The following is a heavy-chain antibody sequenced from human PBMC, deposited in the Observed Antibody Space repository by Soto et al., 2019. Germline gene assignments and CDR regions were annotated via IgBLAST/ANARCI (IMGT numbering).Heavy chain of an antibody. V-gene: IGHV3-23*01. D-gene: IGHD3-10*01. CDR3: AKGSRGSGSYPNWFDP. CDR2: ISGSGGST. J-gene: IGHJ5*02. CDR1: GFTFSSYA. Sequence: GGSLRLSCAASGFTFSSYAMSWVRQAPGKGLEWVSAISGSGGSTYYADSVKGRFTISRDNSKNTLYLQMNSLRAEDTAVYYCAKGSRGSGSYPNWFDPWGQGTLVTVS.